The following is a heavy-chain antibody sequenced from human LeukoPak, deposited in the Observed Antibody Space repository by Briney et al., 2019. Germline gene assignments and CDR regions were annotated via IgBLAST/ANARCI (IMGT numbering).Heavy chain of an antibody. CDR2: IYSGGST. V-gene: IGHV3-66*01. CDR3: ARGSRGSSWYPPNWFDP. D-gene: IGHD6-13*01. J-gene: IGHJ5*02. Sequence: GGSLRLSCAASGFTVSSNYMSWVRQAPGKGLEWVSVIYSGGSTYYADSVKGRFTISRDNSKNTLYLQMNSLRAEDTAVYYCARGSRGSSWYPPNWFDPWGQGTLVTVSS. CDR1: GFTVSSNY.